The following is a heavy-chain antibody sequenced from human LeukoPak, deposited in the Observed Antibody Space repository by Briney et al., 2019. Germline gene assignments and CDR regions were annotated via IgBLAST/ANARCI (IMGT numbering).Heavy chain of an antibody. D-gene: IGHD2-15*01. V-gene: IGHV4-38-2*02. Sequence: PSETLSLTCTVPGYSISSGYYWAWIRQPPGKGLQWIGSIFHSGNTYYNSSLKSRVTISLDTSKNQFSLRLNSVTASDTAMYYCARDLISYNFDYWGQGTLVTVSS. J-gene: IGHJ4*02. CDR3: ARDLISYNFDY. CDR1: GYSISSGYY. CDR2: IFHSGNT.